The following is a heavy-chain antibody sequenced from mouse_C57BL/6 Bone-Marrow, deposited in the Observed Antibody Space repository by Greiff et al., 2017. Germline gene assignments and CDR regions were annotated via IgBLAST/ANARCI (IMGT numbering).Heavy chain of an antibody. CDR2: IYPGDGDT. CDR3: ARDYDYEAWFAY. Sequence: VQLQESGAELVKPGASVKISCKASGYAFRSYWMNWVKQRPGTGLEWIGQIYPGDGDTNYNGTFKGKATLTADQSSSTAYMQLSSLTSEDSAFYFCARDYDYEAWFAYWGQGTLVTVSA. J-gene: IGHJ3*01. CDR1: GYAFRSYW. D-gene: IGHD2-4*01. V-gene: IGHV1-80*01.